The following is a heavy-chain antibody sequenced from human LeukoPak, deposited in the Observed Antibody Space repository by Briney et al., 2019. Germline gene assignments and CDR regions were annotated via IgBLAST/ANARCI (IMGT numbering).Heavy chain of an antibody. D-gene: IGHD1-26*01. V-gene: IGHV3-7*01. CDR1: GFTFSNYW. J-gene: IGHJ4*02. CDR3: ARDKIVGATYLDY. Sequence: GGSLRLSCAASGFTFSNYWMSWVRQAPGKGLEWVANIGQDGSEAYCVDSVKGRFTISRDNAKNSLFLQMNSLRAEDTAVYYCARDKIVGATYLDYWGQGTLATVSS. CDR2: IGQDGSEA.